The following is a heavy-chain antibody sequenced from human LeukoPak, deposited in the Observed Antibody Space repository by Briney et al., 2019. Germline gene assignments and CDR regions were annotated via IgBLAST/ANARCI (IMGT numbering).Heavy chain of an antibody. D-gene: IGHD6-6*01. CDR3: ARDMSIAAHRYNWFDP. V-gene: IGHV1-46*01. Sequence: GASVKVSCKASGYTFTSYYMHWVRQAPGQGLEWMGIINPSGGSTSYAQKFQGRVTMTRDTSTSTVYMELSSLRSEDTAVYYCARDMSIAAHRYNWFDPWGQGTLVTVS. J-gene: IGHJ5*02. CDR1: GYTFTSYY. CDR2: INPSGGST.